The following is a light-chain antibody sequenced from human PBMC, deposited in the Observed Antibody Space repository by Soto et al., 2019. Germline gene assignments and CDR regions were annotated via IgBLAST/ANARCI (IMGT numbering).Light chain of an antibody. CDR2: KVS. V-gene: IGKV2-30*01. CDR3: MQGTRWLWT. Sequence: DVVLTQSPLSLPVALGQPASISCRSSQSLVFNDGNIYLNWFQQRPGQSPRRLIYKVSNRDSGVPDRFSGSGSGTDFTLKISRVEAEDVGVYYCMQGTRWLWTFGQGTKVEIK. J-gene: IGKJ1*01. CDR1: QSLVFNDGNIY.